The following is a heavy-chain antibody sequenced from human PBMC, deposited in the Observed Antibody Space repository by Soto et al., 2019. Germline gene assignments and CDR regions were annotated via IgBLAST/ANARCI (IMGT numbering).Heavy chain of an antibody. V-gene: IGHV3-23*01. D-gene: IGHD3-9*01. CDR1: VFTFSSYA. J-gene: IGHJ4*02. CDR2: ISGSGGST. CDR3: AKIGYFDWFPGPYYFDY. Sequence: GGSLRLACAASVFTFSSYAMSWVRQAPGKGLEWVSAISGSGGSTYYADSVKGRFTISRDNSKNTLYLQMNSLRAEDTAVYYCAKIGYFDWFPGPYYFDYWGQGTLVTVSS.